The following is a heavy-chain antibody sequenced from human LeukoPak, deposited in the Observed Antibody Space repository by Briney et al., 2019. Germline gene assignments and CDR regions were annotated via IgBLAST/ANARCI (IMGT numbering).Heavy chain of an antibody. J-gene: IGHJ6*02. CDR2: IYYSGST. D-gene: IGHD3-22*01. CDR1: GGSISSGGYY. Sequence: SETLSLTCTVSGGSISSGGYYWSWIRQHPGKGLEWIGYIYYSGSTYYNPSLKSRVTISVDTSKNQFSLKLSSVAAADTAVYYCARHWRSHYYDIPVWGQGTTVTVSS. CDR3: ARHWRSHYYDIPV. V-gene: IGHV4-31*03.